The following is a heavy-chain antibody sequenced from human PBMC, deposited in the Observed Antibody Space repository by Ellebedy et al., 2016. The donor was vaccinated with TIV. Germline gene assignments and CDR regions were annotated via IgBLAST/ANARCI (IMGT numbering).Heavy chain of an antibody. Sequence: GESLKISXVASRFTFSNAWMSWIRQAPGKGLEWVASIKLDGSDKYYVDSVKGRFTISRDNAQNSLYLQMSSLRVEDTAVFYCVRGGGSFDYWGQGTLVTVSS. CDR2: IKLDGSDK. J-gene: IGHJ4*02. D-gene: IGHD4-23*01. CDR1: RFTFSNAW. CDR3: VRGGGSFDY. V-gene: IGHV3-7*01.